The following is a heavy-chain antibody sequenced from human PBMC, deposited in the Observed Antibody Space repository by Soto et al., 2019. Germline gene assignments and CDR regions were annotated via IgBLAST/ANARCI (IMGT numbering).Heavy chain of an antibody. CDR2: ISGSGGST. CDR1: GFTFSSYA. V-gene: IGHV3-23*01. J-gene: IGHJ4*02. D-gene: IGHD2-2*01. CDR3: ARAYCSSTSCSYFDY. Sequence: EVQLLESGGGLVQPGGSLRLSCAASGFTFSSYAMSWVRQAPGKGLEWVSAISGSGGSTYYADSVKGRFTISRDNSKNPLYLQMNSLRAEDTAVYYCARAYCSSTSCSYFDYWGQGTLVTVSS.